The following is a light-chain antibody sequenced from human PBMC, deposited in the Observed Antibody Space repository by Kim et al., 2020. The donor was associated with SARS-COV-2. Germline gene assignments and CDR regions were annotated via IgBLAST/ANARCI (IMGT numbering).Light chain of an antibody. Sequence: QSVLTQPPSVSGAPGQRVTISCTGSNSNIGAGYDVHWYQQLPGTAPKVLIYGNTNRPSGVPDRFSGSKSVTSASLAITGLQAEDEADYYCQSYDSSLSGSIFGGGTQLTVL. CDR3: QSYDSSLSGSI. CDR2: GNT. V-gene: IGLV1-40*01. J-gene: IGLJ2*01. CDR1: NSNIGAGYD.